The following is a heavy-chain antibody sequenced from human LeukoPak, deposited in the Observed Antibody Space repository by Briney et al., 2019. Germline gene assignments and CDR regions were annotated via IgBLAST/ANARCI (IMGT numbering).Heavy chain of an antibody. D-gene: IGHD3-3*01. CDR2: ISSSGSTI. Sequence: GGSLRLSCAASGFTFSDYYMSWIRQAPGKGLEWVSYISSSGSTIYYADSVKGRFTISRDNAKNSLYLQMNSLRAEDTAVYYCARACDFWSGGSSDYYMDVWGKGTTVTVSS. CDR1: GFTFSDYY. J-gene: IGHJ6*03. V-gene: IGHV3-11*04. CDR3: ARACDFWSGGSSDYYMDV.